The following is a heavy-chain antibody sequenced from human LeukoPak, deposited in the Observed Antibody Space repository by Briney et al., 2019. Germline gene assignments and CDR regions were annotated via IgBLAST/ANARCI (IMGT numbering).Heavy chain of an antibody. CDR1: GFTFSSYE. J-gene: IGHJ4*02. CDR3: ARGESSGWYYFDY. CDR2: ISSSSSYI. Sequence: GGSLRLSCAASGFTFSSYEMNWVRQAPGKGLEWVSSISSSSSYIYYADSVKGRFTISRDNAKNSLYLQMNSLRAEDTAVYYCARGESSGWYYFDYWGQGTLVTVSP. D-gene: IGHD6-19*01. V-gene: IGHV3-21*01.